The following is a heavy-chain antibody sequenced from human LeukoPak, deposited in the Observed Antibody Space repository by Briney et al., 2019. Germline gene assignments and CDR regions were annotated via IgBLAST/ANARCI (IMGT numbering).Heavy chain of an antibody. J-gene: IGHJ4*02. V-gene: IGHV3-7*01. D-gene: IGHD2-2*01. CDR3: ARISGPMPSVCLDY. Sequence: PGGSLRLSCAASGFTFSSYWMSWVRQAPGKGLEWVANIKQDGSEKYYVDSVKGRFTISRDNAKNSLYLQMNSLRAEDTAVYYCARISGPMPSVCLDYWGQGTLVTVSS. CDR1: GFTFSSYW. CDR2: IKQDGSEK.